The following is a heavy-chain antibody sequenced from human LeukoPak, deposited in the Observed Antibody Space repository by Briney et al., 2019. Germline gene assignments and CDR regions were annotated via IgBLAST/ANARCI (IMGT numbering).Heavy chain of an antibody. J-gene: IGHJ3*02. Sequence: PGGSLRLSCPAYGFTFSSYSMNWVRQAPGKGLEWVSSISSSSSYIYYADSVKGRFTISRDNAKNSLYLQMNSLRAEDTAVYYCARADLYCSSSGSARRAFDIWGQGTMVTVSS. CDR2: ISSSSSYI. V-gene: IGHV3-21*01. CDR1: GFTFSSYS. D-gene: IGHD3-22*01. CDR3: ARADLYCSSSGSARRAFDI.